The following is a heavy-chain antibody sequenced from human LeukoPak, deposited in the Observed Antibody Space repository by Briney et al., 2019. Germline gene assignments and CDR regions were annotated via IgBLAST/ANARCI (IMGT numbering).Heavy chain of an antibody. J-gene: IGHJ4*01. CDR3: AKGIYSSGWSYFDY. D-gene: IGHD6-19*01. Sequence: GGSLRLSCAASGFTFSNSAMSWVRQAPGKGLEWVSTLSGSGITTYYADSVKGRFTISRDNSKNTLCLQMNSLRAEDTAVYYCAKGIYSSGWSYFDYWGHGTLVTVSS. CDR2: LSGSGITT. CDR1: GFTFSNSA. V-gene: IGHV3-23*01.